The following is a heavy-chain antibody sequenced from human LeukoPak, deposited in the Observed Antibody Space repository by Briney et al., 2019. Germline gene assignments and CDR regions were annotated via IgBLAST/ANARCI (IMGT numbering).Heavy chain of an antibody. CDR2: ISGSGGST. V-gene: IGHV3-23*01. D-gene: IGHD6-19*01. J-gene: IGHJ4*02. CDR3: AKRSAESSGYFNY. Sequence: GGSLRLSCAASGFTFSSYGMSWVRQAPGKGLEWVSAISGSGGSTYYADSVKGRFTISRDNSKNTLYLQMNSLRAEDTAVYYCAKRSAESSGYFNYWGQGILVTVSS. CDR1: GFTFSSYG.